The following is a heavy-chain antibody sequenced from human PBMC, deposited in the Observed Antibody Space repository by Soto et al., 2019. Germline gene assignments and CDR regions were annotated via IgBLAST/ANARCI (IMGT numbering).Heavy chain of an antibody. CDR2: ISGSGGST. Sequence: GESLKISCAASGFTFSSYAMSWVRQAPGKGLEWVSAISGSGGSTYYADSVKGRFTISRDNSKNTLYLQMNSLRAEDTAVYYCAKDPGALLCTNGVCYTEYNWFDPWGQGTLVTVSS. CDR3: AKDPGALLCTNGVCYTEYNWFDP. CDR1: GFTFSSYA. V-gene: IGHV3-23*01. D-gene: IGHD2-8*01. J-gene: IGHJ5*02.